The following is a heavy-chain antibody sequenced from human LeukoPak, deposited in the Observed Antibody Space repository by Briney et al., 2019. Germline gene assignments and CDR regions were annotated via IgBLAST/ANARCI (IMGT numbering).Heavy chain of an antibody. CDR1: GGTFSSYA. CDR3: ARDHPPGDFWSGLNWFDP. V-gene: IGHV1-69*13. Sequence: ASVKVSCKASGGTFSSYAISWVRQAPGQGLEWMGGIIPIFGTANYAQKFQGRVTITADESTSTAYMELSSLRSEDTAVYYCARDHPPGDFWSGLNWFDPWGQGTLVTVSS. D-gene: IGHD3-3*01. CDR2: IIPIFGTA. J-gene: IGHJ5*02.